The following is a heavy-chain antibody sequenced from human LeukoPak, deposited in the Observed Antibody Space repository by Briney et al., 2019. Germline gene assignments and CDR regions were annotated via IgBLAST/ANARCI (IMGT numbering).Heavy chain of an antibody. CDR1: GYTFTDYY. J-gene: IGHJ3*02. V-gene: IGHV1-2*02. CDR3: ARERRGIDRAFDI. CDR2: INLNSRGT. Sequence: ASVKVSCKASGYTFTDYYMHWVRQAPGQGLEWMGWINLNSRGTNYAQKFQGRVTMTRDTSISTAYMELNRLRSDDTAVYYRARERRGIDRAFDIWGQGTMVTVSS. D-gene: IGHD2/OR15-2a*01.